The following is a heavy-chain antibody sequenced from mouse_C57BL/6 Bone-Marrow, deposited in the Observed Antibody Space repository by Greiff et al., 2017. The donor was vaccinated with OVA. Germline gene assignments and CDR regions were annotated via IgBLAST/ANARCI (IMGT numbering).Heavy chain of an antibody. V-gene: IGHV5-4*01. D-gene: IGHD1-1*01. CDR2: ISDGGSYT. CDR3: ATTVVAHYYAMDY. CDR1: GFTFSSYA. J-gene: IGHJ4*01. Sequence: EVQLVESGGGLVKPGGSLKLSCAASGFTFSSYAMSWVRQTPEKRLEWVATISDGGSYTYYPDNVKGRFTISRDNAKNNLYLQMSQLKSEDTAMYYCATTVVAHYYAMDYWGQGTSVTVSS.